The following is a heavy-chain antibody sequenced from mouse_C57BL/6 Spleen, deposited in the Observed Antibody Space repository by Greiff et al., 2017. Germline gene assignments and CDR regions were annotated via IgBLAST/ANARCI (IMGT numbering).Heavy chain of an antibody. J-gene: IGHJ4*01. Sequence: EVMLVESGGGLVQSGRSLRLSCATSGFTFSDFYMEWVRQAPGKGLEWIAASRNKANDYTTEYSASVKGRFIVSRDTSQSILYLQMNALRAEDTAIYYCARVIYDGYYVGAMDYWGQGTSVTVSS. CDR3: ARVIYDGYYVGAMDY. CDR1: GFTFSDFY. V-gene: IGHV7-1*01. CDR2: SRNKANDYTT. D-gene: IGHD2-3*01.